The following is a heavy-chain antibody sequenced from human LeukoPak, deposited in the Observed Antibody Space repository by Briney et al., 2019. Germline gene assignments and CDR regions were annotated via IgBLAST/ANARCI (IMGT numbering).Heavy chain of an antibody. CDR1: GGSFSDYH. CDR2: IYYSGST. V-gene: IGHV4-34*01. Sequence: PSETLSLTCAVYGGSFSDYHWSWIRQPPGKGLEWIGSIYYSGSTYYNPSLKSRVTISVDTSKNQFSLKLSSVTAADTAVYYCARVVVTAIHFDYWGQGTLVTVSS. J-gene: IGHJ4*02. CDR3: ARVVVTAIHFDY. D-gene: IGHD2-21*02.